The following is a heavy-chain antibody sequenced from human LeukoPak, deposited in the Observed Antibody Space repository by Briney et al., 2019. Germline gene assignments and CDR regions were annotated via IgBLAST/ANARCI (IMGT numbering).Heavy chain of an antibody. Sequence: GRSLRLSCAASGFTFSSYGMHWVRQAPGKGLEWVAVISYDGSNKYYADSVKGRFTISRDNSKNTLYLQMNSLRAEDTAVYYCAKCPYYYESSGYYSDYWGQGTLVTVSS. V-gene: IGHV3-30*18. CDR2: ISYDGSNK. CDR1: GFTFSSYG. J-gene: IGHJ4*02. D-gene: IGHD3-22*01. CDR3: AKCPYYYESSGYYSDY.